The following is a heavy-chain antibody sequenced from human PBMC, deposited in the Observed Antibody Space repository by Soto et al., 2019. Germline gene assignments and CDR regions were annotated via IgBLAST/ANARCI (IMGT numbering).Heavy chain of an antibody. Sequence: GASVKVSCKASGYTFTGFYMHWVRQAPGQGLEWMGCINPNSGGTNYTQNFQGWVTMTRDTSASTAYMDLARLKSDDTAVYYCVRAHALGFSNWFDPWGRGTLVTVSS. CDR1: GYTFTGFY. D-gene: IGHD3-10*01. CDR2: INPNSGGT. J-gene: IGHJ5*02. V-gene: IGHV1-2*04. CDR3: VRAHALGFSNWFDP.